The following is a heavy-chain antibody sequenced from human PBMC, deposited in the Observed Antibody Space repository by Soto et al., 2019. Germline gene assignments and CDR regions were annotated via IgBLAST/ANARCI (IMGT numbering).Heavy chain of an antibody. Sequence: QITLKESGPTLVKPTQTLTLTCTFSGFSLSTTGVGVGWIRQPPGKALEWLALIYWADDKHYSPSLKSRLTLTKDTSKNQVVLTVTNMDPVDTATYYCARSLLGYCSGACYRVNCFDPWGQGTLVTVSS. V-gene: IGHV2-5*02. CDR2: IYWADDK. CDR1: GFSLSTTGVG. D-gene: IGHD2-15*01. J-gene: IGHJ5*02. CDR3: ARSLLGYCSGACYRVNCFDP.